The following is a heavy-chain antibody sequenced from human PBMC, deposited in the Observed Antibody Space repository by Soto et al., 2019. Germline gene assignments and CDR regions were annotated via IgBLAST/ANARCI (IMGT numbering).Heavy chain of an antibody. D-gene: IGHD3-3*01. J-gene: IGHJ6*02. CDR3: ARDGLRFTGMDV. V-gene: IGHV1-2*04. Sequence: ASVKVSCKASGYTFTGYYMHWVRQAPGQGLEWMGWINPNSGGTNCAQKFQGWVTMTRDTSISTAYMELSRLRSDDTAVYYCARDGLRFTGMDVWGQGTTVTVSS. CDR1: GYTFTGYY. CDR2: INPNSGGT.